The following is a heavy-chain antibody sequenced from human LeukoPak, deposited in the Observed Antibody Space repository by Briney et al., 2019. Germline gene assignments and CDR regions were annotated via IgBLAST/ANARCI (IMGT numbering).Heavy chain of an antibody. J-gene: IGHJ4*02. CDR3: ARGYCTSGTCYETY. D-gene: IGHD2-8*01. V-gene: IGHV3-30*02. CDR2: ITYDGSYK. CDR1: GFTFSNYG. Sequence: PGGSLRLSCAASGFTFSNYGMHWVRQAPGRGLERVAFITYDGSYKQYADSVKGRFTISRDDSKNTLYLQMNTLRAEDTAVYYCARGYCTSGTCYETYWGQGTLVTVSS.